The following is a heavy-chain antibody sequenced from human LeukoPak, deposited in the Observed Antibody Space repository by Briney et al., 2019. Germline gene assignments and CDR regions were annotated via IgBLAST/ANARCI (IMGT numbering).Heavy chain of an antibody. Sequence: GGSLRLSCAVSGFRFSNYWMTWVRQAPGKGLEWVSGISGSGDNTYHAHTVKGRFTISRDNSKNTLYLQMNSLRAEDTAVYYCAKGTAYVSGWHFDYWGQGTLVTVSS. V-gene: IGHV3-23*01. CDR3: AKGTAYVSGWHFDY. CDR1: GFRFSNYW. CDR2: ISGSGDNT. J-gene: IGHJ4*02. D-gene: IGHD6-19*01.